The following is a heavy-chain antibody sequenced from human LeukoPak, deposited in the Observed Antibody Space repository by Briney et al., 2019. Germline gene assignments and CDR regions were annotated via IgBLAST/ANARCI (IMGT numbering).Heavy chain of an antibody. Sequence: GGSLRLSCAASGFTFSSYAMSWVRQAPGKGLEWVSVISGSGGSTYYADSVKGRFTISRDNSKNTLYLQMNSLRAEDTAVYYCARSWIQLWLAGGLFDYWGQGTLVTVSS. J-gene: IGHJ4*02. D-gene: IGHD5-18*01. CDR1: GFTFSSYA. V-gene: IGHV3-23*01. CDR2: ISGSGGST. CDR3: ARSWIQLWLAGGLFDY.